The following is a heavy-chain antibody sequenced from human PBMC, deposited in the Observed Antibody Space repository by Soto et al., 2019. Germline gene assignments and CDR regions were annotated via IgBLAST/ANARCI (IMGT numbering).Heavy chain of an antibody. CDR1: GDSVSSGRDY. CDR2: ISYTGST. J-gene: IGHJ6*02. V-gene: IGHV4-61*01. Sequence: SETLSLTCTVSGDSVSSGRDYCSWIRQPPGKGLEWIAYISYTGSTNYNPSLKSRVTISVDTSKNQFSLKLSSVTAADTAVYYCARGYCSGGSCYHYYYGMDVWGQGTTVTVSS. CDR3: ARGYCSGGSCYHYYYGMDV. D-gene: IGHD2-15*01.